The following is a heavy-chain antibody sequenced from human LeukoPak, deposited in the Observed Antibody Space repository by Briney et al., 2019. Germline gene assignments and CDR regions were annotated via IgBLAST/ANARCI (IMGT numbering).Heavy chain of an antibody. D-gene: IGHD3-22*01. V-gene: IGHV4-61*02. CDR2: IYTSGST. CDR1: GGSISSGSYY. CDR3: ARAPYDSSGYCPFDY. J-gene: IGHJ4*02. Sequence: SETLSLTCTVSGGSISSGSYYWSWIRQPAGKGLEWIGRIYTSGSTNYNPSLKSRVTISVDTSKNQFSLKLSSVTAADTAVYYCARAPYDSSGYCPFDYWGQGTLVTVSS.